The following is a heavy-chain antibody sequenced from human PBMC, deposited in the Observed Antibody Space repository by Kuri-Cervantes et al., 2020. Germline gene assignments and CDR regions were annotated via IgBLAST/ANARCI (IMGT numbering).Heavy chain of an antibody. CDR2: ISSSSSTI. V-gene: IGHV3-48*01. CDR3: AKDGYYGTTKYYFDY. D-gene: IGHD2/OR15-2a*01. J-gene: IGHJ4*02. CDR1: GFTFSSYS. Sequence: GESLKISCAASGFTFSSYSMNWVRQAPGKGLEWVSYISSSSSTIYYADSVKGRFTISRDNAKNSLYLQMNSLRAEDTALYYCAKDGYYGTTKYYFDYWGQGTLVTVSS.